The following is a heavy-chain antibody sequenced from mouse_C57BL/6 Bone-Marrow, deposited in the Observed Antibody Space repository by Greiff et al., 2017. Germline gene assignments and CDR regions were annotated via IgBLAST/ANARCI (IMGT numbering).Heavy chain of an antibody. V-gene: IGHV1-54*01. D-gene: IGHD4-1*01. CDR1: GYAFTNYL. CDR2: INPGSGGT. Sequence: VHLVESGAELVRPGTSVKVSCKASGYAFTNYLIEWVKQRPGQGLEWIGVINPGSGGTNYNEKFKGKATLTADKSSSTAYMQLSSLTSEDSAVYFCARSKSWDAWFAYWGQGTLVTVSA. J-gene: IGHJ3*01. CDR3: ARSKSWDAWFAY.